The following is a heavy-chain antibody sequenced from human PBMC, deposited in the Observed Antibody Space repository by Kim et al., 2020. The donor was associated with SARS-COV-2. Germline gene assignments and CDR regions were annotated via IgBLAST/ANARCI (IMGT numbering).Heavy chain of an antibody. D-gene: IGHD3-22*01. CDR2: K. J-gene: IGHJ3*02. CDR3: ARDFDRGAFDI. Sequence: KYYADSVKGRFTISRDNSQNTLYLQMNSLRAEDTAVYYCARDFDRGAFDIWGQGTMVTVSS. V-gene: IGHV3-30*01.